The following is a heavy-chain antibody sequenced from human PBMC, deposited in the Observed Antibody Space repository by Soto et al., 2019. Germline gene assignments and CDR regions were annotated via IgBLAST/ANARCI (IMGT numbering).Heavy chain of an antibody. Sequence: QVQMVQSGAEVKKPWASVKVSCKASGYSFTISGISWVRQAPGQGLEWMGWISTNSHNTKYPQKLQGRVTMTTDTSTRTAYMELRSLRFDDTAVYYCVRDVNHAFDIWGQGTRVTVS. CDR1: GYSFTISG. J-gene: IGHJ3*02. V-gene: IGHV1-18*01. CDR2: ISTNSHNT. CDR3: VRDVNHAFDI.